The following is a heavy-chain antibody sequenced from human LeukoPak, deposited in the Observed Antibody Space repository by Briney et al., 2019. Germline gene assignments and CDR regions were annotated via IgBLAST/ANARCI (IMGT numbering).Heavy chain of an antibody. J-gene: IGHJ5*02. V-gene: IGHV3-30*03. Sequence: GGSLRLSCAASGFTFSSYGMHWVRQAPGKGLEWVAVISYDGSNKYYADSVKGRFTISRDNSKNTLYLQMNSLRSEDTAVYYCARELAPADVRFLEWSINWFDPWGQGTLVTVSS. D-gene: IGHD3-3*01. CDR1: GFTFSSYG. CDR3: ARELAPADVRFLEWSINWFDP. CDR2: ISYDGSNK.